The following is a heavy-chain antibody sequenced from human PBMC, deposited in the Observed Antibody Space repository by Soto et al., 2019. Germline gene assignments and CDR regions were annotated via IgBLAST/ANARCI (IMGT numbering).Heavy chain of an antibody. Sequence: SETLSLTCAVYGGSFSGYHWSWIRQPPGKGLEWIGEINHSGSTSYNPSLKSRVTISVDTSKNQFSLKVTSVTAADTAAYYCARGSGRGNGWGTYFYYGMDVWGQGATVTVSS. V-gene: IGHV4-34*01. D-gene: IGHD6-19*01. CDR3: ARGSGRGNGWGTYFYYGMDV. CDR2: INHSGST. J-gene: IGHJ6*02. CDR1: GGSFSGYH.